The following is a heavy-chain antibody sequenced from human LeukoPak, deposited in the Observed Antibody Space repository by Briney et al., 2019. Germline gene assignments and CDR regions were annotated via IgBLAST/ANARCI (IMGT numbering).Heavy chain of an antibody. Sequence: ASVKVSCKASGYTFTSYGISWVRQAPGQGLEWMGWISAYNGNTNYAQKFQGRVTITADESTSTAYMELSSLRSEDTAVYYCAAGTLGWFDPWGQGTLVTVSS. CDR1: GYTFTSYG. D-gene: IGHD1-1*01. CDR3: AAGTLGWFDP. J-gene: IGHJ5*02. CDR2: ISAYNGNT. V-gene: IGHV1-18*01.